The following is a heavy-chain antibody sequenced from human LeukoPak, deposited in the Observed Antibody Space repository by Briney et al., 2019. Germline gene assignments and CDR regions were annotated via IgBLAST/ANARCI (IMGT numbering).Heavy chain of an antibody. CDR2: ISSSSSYI. CDR3: ARVGGGYYFDY. CDR1: GFIFSSYS. V-gene: IGHV3-21*01. J-gene: IGHJ4*02. Sequence: GGSLRLSCAASGFIFSSYSMNWVRQAPGKGLEWVSSISSSSSYIYYADSVKGRFTISRDNPKTSLYLQMNSLRAEDTAVYYCARVGGGYYFDYWGQGTLVTVSS. D-gene: IGHD1-26*01.